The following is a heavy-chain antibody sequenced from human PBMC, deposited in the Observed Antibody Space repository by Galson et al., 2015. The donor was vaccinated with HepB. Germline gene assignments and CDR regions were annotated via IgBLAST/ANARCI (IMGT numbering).Heavy chain of an antibody. D-gene: IGHD3-3*01. J-gene: IGHJ6*02. V-gene: IGHV3-9*01. CDR3: AKSSPDINKDYDFWSGYSDYYYGMDV. Sequence: SLRLSCAASGFTFDDYAMHWVRQAPGKGLEWVSGISWNSGSIGYADSVKGRFTISRDNAKNSLYLQMNSLRAEDTALYYCAKSSPDINKDYDFWSGYSDYYYGMDVWGQGTTVTVSS. CDR2: ISWNSGSI. CDR1: GFTFDDYA.